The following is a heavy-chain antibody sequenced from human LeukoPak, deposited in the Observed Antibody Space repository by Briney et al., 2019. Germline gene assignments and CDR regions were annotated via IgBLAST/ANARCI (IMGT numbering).Heavy chain of an antibody. CDR1: GYSFTSYW. CDR3: ATSSGYYYDSSGYYPFDY. V-gene: IGHV5-51*01. CDR2: IYRGDSDT. Sequence: GESLKTSCKGSGYSFTSYWIGWVRRMPGKGLEWMGIIYRGDSDTRYSPSFQGQVTISADKSISTAYLQWSSLKASDTAMYYCATSSGYYYDSSGYYPFDYWGQGTLVTVSS. J-gene: IGHJ4*02. D-gene: IGHD3-22*01.